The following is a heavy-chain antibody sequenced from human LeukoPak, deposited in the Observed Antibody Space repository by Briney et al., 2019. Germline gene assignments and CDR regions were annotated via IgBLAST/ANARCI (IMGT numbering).Heavy chain of an antibody. J-gene: IGHJ4*02. CDR2: MNPNSGNT. D-gene: IGHD2-8*01. Sequence: GASVKVSCKASGYTFTSYNINWVRQATGQGLEWMGWMNPNSGNTGYAQKFQGSVTMTRNTSISTAYMELSSLRSEDTAVYYCAREGRMVYALDYWGQGTLVTVSS. CDR1: GYTFTSYN. CDR3: AREGRMVYALDY. V-gene: IGHV1-8*01.